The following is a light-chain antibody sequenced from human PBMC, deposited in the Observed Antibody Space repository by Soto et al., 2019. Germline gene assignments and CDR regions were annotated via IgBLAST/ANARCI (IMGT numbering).Light chain of an antibody. V-gene: IGKV1-39*01. J-gene: IGKJ1*01. CDR2: AAS. CDR1: QSINSY. Sequence: IRMTQSPSSFSASVGDRGSITWRASQSINSYLNWYQQRPGKAPKLLIYAASSLQSGVPSRFSGSGSGTDFTLTISSLQPEDFATYYCQQSYSTPRTFGQGTKVDIK. CDR3: QQSYSTPRT.